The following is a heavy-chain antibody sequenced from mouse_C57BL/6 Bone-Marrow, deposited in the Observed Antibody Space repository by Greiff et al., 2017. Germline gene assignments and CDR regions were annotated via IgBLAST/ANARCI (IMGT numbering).Heavy chain of an antibody. D-gene: IGHD1-1*01. J-gene: IGHJ2*01. V-gene: IGHV1-82*01. CDR3: VGATVVYFDY. CDR1: GYAFSSSW. Sequence: QVHLQQSGPELVKPGASVKISCKASGYAFSSSWMNWVKQRPGQGLEWIGRIYPGDGDTNYNGKFKGKATLTADKSSSTAYMQLSSLTSEDSAVYFCVGATVVYFDYWGQGTTLTVSS. CDR2: IYPGDGDT.